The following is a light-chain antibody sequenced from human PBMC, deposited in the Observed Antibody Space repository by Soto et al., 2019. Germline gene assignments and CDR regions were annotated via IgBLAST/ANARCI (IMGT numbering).Light chain of an antibody. CDR1: QGIGNY. Sequence: EIRMTQSPSSLSASVGDRATITCRASQGIGNYLAWYQQKPGKVPKNLIYDASTLQSGVPSRFSGSGSGTDFTITISSLHPEDVATYYWQKYYSAPETFGQGTKVEIK. CDR2: DAS. V-gene: IGKV1-27*01. J-gene: IGKJ1*01. CDR3: QKYYSAPET.